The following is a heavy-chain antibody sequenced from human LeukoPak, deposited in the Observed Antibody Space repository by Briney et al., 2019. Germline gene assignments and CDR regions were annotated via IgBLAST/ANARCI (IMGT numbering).Heavy chain of an antibody. D-gene: IGHD2-8*01. CDR3: ARYCTNGVCPNWFDP. CDR1: GGSISSSSYY. V-gene: IGHV4-39*07. J-gene: IGHJ5*02. CDR2: IYYSGST. Sequence: PETLSLTCTVSGGSISSSSYYWGWIRQPPGKGLEWIGSIYYSGSTYYNPSLKSRVTISVDTSKNQFSLKLSSVTAADTAVYYCARYCTNGVCPNWFDPWGQGTLVTVSS.